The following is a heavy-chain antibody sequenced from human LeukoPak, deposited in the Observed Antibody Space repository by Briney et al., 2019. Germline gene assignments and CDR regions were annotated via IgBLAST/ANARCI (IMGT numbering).Heavy chain of an antibody. CDR2: ISGSSSTI. CDR1: GFTFNSNC. V-gene: IGHV3-48*01. J-gene: IGHJ4*02. CDR3: ARSRDGYNVFDY. D-gene: IGHD5-24*01. Sequence: GGSLRFSCAASGFTFNSNCMNWVRQAPGKGLEWVSYISGSSSTIYYADSVKGRFTISRDNAKNSLYLQMNSLRAEDTAVYFCARSRDGYNVFDYWGQGTLVTVSS.